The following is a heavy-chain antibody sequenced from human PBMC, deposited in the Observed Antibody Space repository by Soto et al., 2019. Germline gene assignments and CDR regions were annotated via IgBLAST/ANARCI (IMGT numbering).Heavy chain of an antibody. CDR1: RFTFRNYA. CDR3: AKVNWCFVELLPSYGRDV. CDR2: IGGSGDTT. D-gene: IGHD3-10*01. Sequence: EVQLLESGGGLVQRGGSLRLSCVASRFTFRNYAMTWVRRAPGKGLEWVSVIGGSGDTTFYAYSVMGRFTISRDNSKGTLSLRMSSLSAEVTAVYYCAKVNWCFVELLPSYGRDVWGQGMTVIGS. V-gene: IGHV3-23*01. J-gene: IGHJ6*02.